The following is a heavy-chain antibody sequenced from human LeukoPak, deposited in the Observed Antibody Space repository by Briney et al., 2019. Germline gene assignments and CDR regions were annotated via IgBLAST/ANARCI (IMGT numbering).Heavy chain of an antibody. CDR3: ARDYYGSGSYFDY. J-gene: IGHJ4*02. CDR1: GGPISSSSYY. Sequence: PSETLSLTCTVSGGPISSSSYYWGWIRQPPGKGLEWIGSIYYSGSTYYNPSLKSRVTISVDTSKNQFSLKLSSVTAADTAVYYCARDYYGSGSYFDYWGQGTLVTVSS. D-gene: IGHD3-10*01. CDR2: IYYSGST. V-gene: IGHV4-39*02.